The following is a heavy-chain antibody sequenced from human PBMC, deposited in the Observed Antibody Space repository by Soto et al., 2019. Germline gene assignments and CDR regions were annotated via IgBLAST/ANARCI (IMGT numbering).Heavy chain of an antibody. V-gene: IGHV1-69*13. J-gene: IGHJ3*02. Sequence: SVKVSCKASGGTFSSYAISWVRQAPGQGLEWMGGIIPIFGTADYAQEFQGRVTITADESTSTAYMELSSLRSEDTAVYYCARGSRDYYDSSGPIDAFDIWGHGTMVTVSS. D-gene: IGHD3-22*01. CDR3: ARGSRDYYDSSGPIDAFDI. CDR2: IIPIFGTA. CDR1: GGTFSSYA.